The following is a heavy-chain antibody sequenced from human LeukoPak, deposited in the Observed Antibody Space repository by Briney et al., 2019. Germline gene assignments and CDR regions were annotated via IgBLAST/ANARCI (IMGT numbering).Heavy chain of an antibody. CDR1: GYTFTGYY. CDR3: ARDYYYGSGDAFDI. V-gene: IGHV1-18*04. J-gene: IGHJ3*02. CDR2: ISAYNGNT. D-gene: IGHD3-10*01. Sequence: ASVKVSCKASGYTFTGYYMHWVRQAPGQGLEWMGWISAYNGNTNYAQKLQGRVTMTTDTSTSTAYMELRSLRSDDTAVYYCARDYYYGSGDAFDIWGQGTMVTVSS.